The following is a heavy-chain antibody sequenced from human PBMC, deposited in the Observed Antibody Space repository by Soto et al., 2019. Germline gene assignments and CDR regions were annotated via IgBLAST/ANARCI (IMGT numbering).Heavy chain of an antibody. CDR2: INHSGST. Sequence: SDTLSLTSSSYGCAFSDYYWSGIRQPPGEGLEWIGEINHSGSTNYNPSLKSRVTISVDTSKNHFSLKLSSVTAADTAVYYCARDLALGGRFDPWGQGTLVTVSS. CDR1: GCAFSDYY. V-gene: IGHV4-34*01. J-gene: IGHJ5*02. D-gene: IGHD3-16*01. CDR3: ARDLALGGRFDP.